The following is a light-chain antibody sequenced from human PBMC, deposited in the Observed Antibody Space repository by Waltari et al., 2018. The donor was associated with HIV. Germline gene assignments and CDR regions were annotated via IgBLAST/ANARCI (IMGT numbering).Light chain of an antibody. CDR2: EVT. CDR1: SSDIGAYNY. V-gene: IGLV2-14*01. Sequence: QSALPQPASVSGPPGQSITISCTGTSSDIGAYNYVSWYQQYPGKAPRLIIYEVTSRPSGISNRFSGSKSGNTASLTISGLQTEDEAEYYCFSYRSSSSFAVFGTGTKVSVL. CDR3: FSYRSSSSFAV. J-gene: IGLJ1*01.